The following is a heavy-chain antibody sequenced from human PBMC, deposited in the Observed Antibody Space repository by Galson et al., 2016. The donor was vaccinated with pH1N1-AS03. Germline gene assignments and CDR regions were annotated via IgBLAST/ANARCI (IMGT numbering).Heavy chain of an antibody. CDR2: ISGYNGNT. J-gene: IGHJ6*02. CDR1: GYKFTNYG. Sequence: SVKVSCKASGYKFTNYGFNWVRQAPGQGLEWMGWISGYNGNTNNAQTLQGRVTMTTDTSTSTPYMELSSLRSDDTAVYYCARDDGSLYYYYGLDVWGQGTTVTVSS. D-gene: IGHD3-10*01. CDR3: ARDDGSLYYYYGLDV. V-gene: IGHV1-18*04.